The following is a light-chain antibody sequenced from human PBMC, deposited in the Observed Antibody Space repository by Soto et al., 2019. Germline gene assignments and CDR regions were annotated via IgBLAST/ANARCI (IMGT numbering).Light chain of an antibody. Sequence: EIVLTQSPGTLSLSPGERATLSCRASQSVTGSYLAWYQQKPGQAPRLLIYGASSRASGIPDRFSGSGSGTDFTLTISRLGPEDVAVYYCQQYGSSPPVTFGPGTKVDMK. CDR3: QQYGSSPPVT. CDR2: GAS. V-gene: IGKV3-20*01. CDR1: QSVTGSY. J-gene: IGKJ3*01.